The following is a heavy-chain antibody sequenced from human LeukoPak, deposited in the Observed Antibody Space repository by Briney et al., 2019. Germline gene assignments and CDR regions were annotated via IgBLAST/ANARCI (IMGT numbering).Heavy chain of an antibody. CDR3: ARGIMWGVSGYYYYYMDV. D-gene: IGHD3-16*01. CDR1: GGSISSYY. V-gene: IGHV4-4*07. Sequence: SETLSLTCTVSGGSISSYYWSWIRQPPGKGLEWIGRIYTSGSTNYNPSLKSRVTMSVDTSKNQFSLKLSSVTAADTAVYYCARGIMWGVSGYYYYYMDVWGKGTTVTISS. J-gene: IGHJ6*03. CDR2: IYTSGST.